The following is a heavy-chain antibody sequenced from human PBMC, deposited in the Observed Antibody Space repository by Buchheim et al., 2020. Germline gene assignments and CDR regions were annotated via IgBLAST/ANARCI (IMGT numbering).Heavy chain of an antibody. Sequence: QVQLQESGPGLVKPSPTLSLTCTVSGGSISSGDYYWSWIRQPPGKGLEWIGYIYYSGSTYYNPSLKSRVNISVDTSKNQFSLKLSSVTAADTAVYYCGGGYCSSTSCYMGLDYWGQGTL. CDR3: GGGYCSSTSCYMGLDY. CDR1: GGSISSGDYY. D-gene: IGHD2-2*02. J-gene: IGHJ4*02. V-gene: IGHV4-30-4*01. CDR2: IYYSGST.